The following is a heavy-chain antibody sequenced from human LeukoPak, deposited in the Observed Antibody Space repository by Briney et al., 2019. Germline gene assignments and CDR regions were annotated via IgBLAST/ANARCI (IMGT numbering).Heavy chain of an antibody. Sequence: SETLSLTCAVYGGSFSGYYWSWIRQPPGKGLEWIGEINHSGSTNYNPSLKSRVTISVDTSKNQFSLKLSSVTAADTAVYYCARVTMVTGTTAPQYYFDYWGQGTLVTVSS. D-gene: IGHD1-7*01. CDR1: GGSFSGYY. J-gene: IGHJ4*02. CDR2: INHSGST. CDR3: ARVTMVTGTTAPQYYFDY. V-gene: IGHV4-34*01.